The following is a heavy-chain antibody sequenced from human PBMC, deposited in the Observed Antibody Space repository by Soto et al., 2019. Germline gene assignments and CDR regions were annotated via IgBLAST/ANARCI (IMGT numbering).Heavy chain of an antibody. CDR3: ARPLVGLDAGANYTEV. CDR2: IIPIVGLT. CDR1: GGSLSSYP. J-gene: IGHJ6*03. V-gene: IGHV1-69*02. Sequence: QVQLLQSGSEVKKPGSSVKVSCRASGGSLSSYPVTWVRQAPGQGLEWMGRIIPIVGLTNYAQKFQGRVTITADKSTSAAYMESSGLRSDDTAAFYRARPLVGLDAGANYTEVWCNGTTVIFSS. D-gene: IGHD2-8*02.